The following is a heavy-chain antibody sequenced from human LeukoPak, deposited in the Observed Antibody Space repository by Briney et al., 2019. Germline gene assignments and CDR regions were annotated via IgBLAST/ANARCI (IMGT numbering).Heavy chain of an antibody. V-gene: IGHV3-23*01. Sequence: GGTLRLSCAASGFTFSSYGMRWVRQAPGKGLEWVSAISGSGGSTYYADSVKGRFTISRDNSKNSLYLQMNSLRAEDTAVYYCAELGITMIGGVWGKGTTVTISS. J-gene: IGHJ6*04. CDR1: GFTFSSYG. D-gene: IGHD3-10*02. CDR2: ISGSGGST. CDR3: AELGITMIGGV.